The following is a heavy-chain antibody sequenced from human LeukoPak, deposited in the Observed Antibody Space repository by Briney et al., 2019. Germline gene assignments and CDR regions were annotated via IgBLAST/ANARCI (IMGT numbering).Heavy chain of an antibody. CDR2: IYYSGST. D-gene: IGHD3-22*01. Sequence: PSETLSLTCTVSGGSISSSSYYWGWIRQPPGKGLEWIGRIYYSGSTYYNPSLKSRVTISVDTSKNQFSLKLSSVTAADTAVYYCARCGYQQFRWFDPWGQGTLVTVSS. CDR1: GGSISSSSYY. V-gene: IGHV4-39*07. CDR3: ARCGYQQFRWFDP. J-gene: IGHJ5*02.